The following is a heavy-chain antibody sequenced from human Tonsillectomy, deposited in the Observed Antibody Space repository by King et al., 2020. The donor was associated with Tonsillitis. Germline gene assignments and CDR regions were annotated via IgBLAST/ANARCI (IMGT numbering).Heavy chain of an antibody. D-gene: IGHD3-10*01. J-gene: IGHJ3*02. V-gene: IGHV4-34*01. CDR1: GGSFSGYY. CDR2: INHSGNT. Sequence: VQLQQWGAGLLKPSETLSLTCAVYGGSFSGYYWSWIRQSPGEGLEWIGEINHSGNTNYNPSLKSRVTISVDTSKNQLSLKLSSLTAADTAVYYCARGAPLWLGSTRRPRGPFDIWGQGTMVTVSS. CDR3: ARGAPLWLGSTRRPRGPFDI.